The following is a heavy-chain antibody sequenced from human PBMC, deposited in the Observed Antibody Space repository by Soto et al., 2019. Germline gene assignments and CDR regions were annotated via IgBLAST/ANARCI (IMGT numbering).Heavy chain of an antibody. J-gene: IGHJ6*03. V-gene: IGHV3-48*01. CDR1: GFTFSSYN. Sequence: EVQLVESGGGLVQPGGSLRLSCAASGFTFSSYNMNWVRQAPGKGLEWISDISLSSSTIFYADSVKGRFTMSRDNAKNPLYLQVNSLAAQDTAVYFCARDCRKHYYYMDVWGKGTTVTVSS. CDR2: ISLSSSTI. CDR3: ARDCRKHYYYMDV.